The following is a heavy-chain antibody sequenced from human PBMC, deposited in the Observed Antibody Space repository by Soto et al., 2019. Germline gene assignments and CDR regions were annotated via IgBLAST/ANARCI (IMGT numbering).Heavy chain of an antibody. CDR1: GFTFSSYG. V-gene: IGHV3-30*18. CDR3: AKDMSPVVVVAATLLVSVPDY. Sequence: GGSLRLSCAASGFTFSSYGMHWVRQAPGKGLEWVAVISYDGSNKYYADSVKGRFTISRDNSKNTLYLQMNSLRAEDTAVYYCAKDMSPVVVVAATLLVSVPDYWGQGTLVTVSS. J-gene: IGHJ4*02. CDR2: ISYDGSNK. D-gene: IGHD2-15*01.